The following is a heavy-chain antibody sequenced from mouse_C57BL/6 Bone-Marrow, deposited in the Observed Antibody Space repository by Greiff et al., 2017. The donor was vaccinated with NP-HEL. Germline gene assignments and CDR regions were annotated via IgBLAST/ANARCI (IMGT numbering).Heavy chain of an antibody. V-gene: IGHV5-4*01. D-gene: IGHD1-1*02. CDR2: ISDGGSYT. CDR3: ARDDYDYDAMDY. CDR1: GFTFSSYA. J-gene: IGHJ4*01. Sequence: DVQLVESGGGLVKPGGSLKLSCAASGFTFSSYAMSWVRQTPEKRLEWVATISDGGSYTYYPDNVKGRFTISRDNAKNNLYLQMSHLKSEDTAMYYCARDDYDYDAMDYWGQGTSVTVSS.